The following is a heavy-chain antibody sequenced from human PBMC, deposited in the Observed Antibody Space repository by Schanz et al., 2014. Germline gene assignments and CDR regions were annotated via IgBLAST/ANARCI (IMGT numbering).Heavy chain of an antibody. CDR3: ARPSDSSWYMDV. CDR2: ISSSSSYI. Sequence: EVQLVESGGDLVQPGGSQRLSCAASGFTFRNYAMTWVRQAPGKGLEWVSSISSSSSYISYADSVKGRFTISRDNAKNSLYLQMNSLRAEDTAVYYCARPSDSSWYMDVWGKGTTVTVSS. CDR1: GFTFRNYA. J-gene: IGHJ6*03. V-gene: IGHV3-21*01. D-gene: IGHD2-21*02.